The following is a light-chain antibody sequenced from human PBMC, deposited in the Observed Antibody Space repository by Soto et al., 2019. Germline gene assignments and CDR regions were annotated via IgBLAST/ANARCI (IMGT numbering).Light chain of an antibody. CDR1: QDISTS. CDR2: AAS. J-gene: IGKJ4*01. Sequence: DIQMTQSPSSVSASVGDRVIITCRASQDISTSLAWYQQKPGKAPNLLIYAASRLQRGGPSRFSGSGSGTDFTLTISSLQPEDFASYYCQQADSFPLTFGGGTKVEIK. V-gene: IGKV1-12*01. CDR3: QQADSFPLT.